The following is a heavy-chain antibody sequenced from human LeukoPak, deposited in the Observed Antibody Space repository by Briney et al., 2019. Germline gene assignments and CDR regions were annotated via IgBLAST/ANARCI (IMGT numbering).Heavy chain of an antibody. CDR3: AREVTGEGGNWFDP. J-gene: IGHJ5*02. Sequence: GGSLRLSCAASGFTFSSYSMNWVRQAPGKGLEWVLSISSSSSYIYYADSVKGRFTISRDNAKNSLYLQMNSLRSEDTAVYYCAREVTGEGGNWFDPWGQGTLVTVSS. D-gene: IGHD7-27*01. V-gene: IGHV3-21*04. CDR1: GFTFSSYS. CDR2: ISSSSSYI.